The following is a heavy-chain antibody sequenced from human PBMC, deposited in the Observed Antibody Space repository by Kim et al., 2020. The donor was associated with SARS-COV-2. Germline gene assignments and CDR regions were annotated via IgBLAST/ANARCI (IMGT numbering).Heavy chain of an antibody. J-gene: IGHJ6*02. D-gene: IGHD1-26*01. CDR1: GASFSGYY. Sequence: SETLSLTCVDSGASFSGYYGTWIRQPPGRGLEWIGEINHSGITNYNPSLKSRVTISADMSKKWFSLRVSDVTVADTALYFCARGRYIGTYFYGMDVWGQGTTVTVSS. CDR3: ARGRYIGTYFYGMDV. V-gene: IGHV4-34*01. CDR2: INHSGIT.